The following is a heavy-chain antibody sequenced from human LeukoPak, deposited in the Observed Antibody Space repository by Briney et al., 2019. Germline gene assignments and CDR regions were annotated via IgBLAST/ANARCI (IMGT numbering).Heavy chain of an antibody. D-gene: IGHD2-2*01. CDR2: ISYDGSNK. CDR1: GFTFSNYG. J-gene: IGHJ4*02. Sequence: AGGSLRLSCAASGFTFSNYGMHCVRQAPGKGLEWVAVISYDGSNKYYADSVKGRFAISRDNSKNTLYLQMNSLRAEDTAVYYCAKAYGYCTTTSCSHEEFDYWGQGTLVTVSS. CDR3: AKAYGYCTTTSCSHEEFDY. V-gene: IGHV3-30*18.